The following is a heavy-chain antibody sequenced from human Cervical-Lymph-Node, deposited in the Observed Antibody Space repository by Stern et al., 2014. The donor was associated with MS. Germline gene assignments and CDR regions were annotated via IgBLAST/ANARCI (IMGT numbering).Heavy chain of an antibody. D-gene: IGHD3/OR15-3a*01. CDR2: INPNGGYT. CDR3: AREGRPRPGLGVH. Sequence: QVQLVQSGAEVKRPGASVRVSCKASGYTFTAYYLHWVRQAPGQGLEWMGRINPNGGYTNYAQKLQGRVTMTTDTSISIAYMELNGLTSDDTSVYFCAREGRPRPGLGVHWGQGTLVTVSS. CDR1: GYTFTAYY. V-gene: IGHV1-2*06. J-gene: IGHJ4*02.